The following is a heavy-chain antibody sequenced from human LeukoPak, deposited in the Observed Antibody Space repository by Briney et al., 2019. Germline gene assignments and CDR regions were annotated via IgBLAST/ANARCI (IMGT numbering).Heavy chain of an antibody. CDR2: ISYDRSNK. D-gene: IGHD3/OR15-3a*01. V-gene: IGHV3-30*18. CDR1: GFTFSSYG. J-gene: IGHJ6*02. Sequence: GGSLRLSCAASGFTFSSYGMHWVRQAPGKGLEWVAVISYDRSNKYYADSVKGRFTISRDNSKNTLFLQMNSLRAEDTAVYYCAKDSGLVRIHYYYGMDVWGQGTTVTVSS. CDR3: AKDSGLVRIHYYYGMDV.